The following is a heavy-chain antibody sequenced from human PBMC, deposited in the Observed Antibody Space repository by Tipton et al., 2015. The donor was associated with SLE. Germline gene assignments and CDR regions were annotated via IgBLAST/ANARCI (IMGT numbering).Heavy chain of an antibody. CDR1: GGSFSGYY. CDR2: INHSGST. J-gene: IGHJ3*02. CDR3: ARDLIPQGVGDAFDI. V-gene: IGHV4-34*01. D-gene: IGHD3-16*01. Sequence: TLSLTCAVYGGSFSGYYWSWIRQPPGKGLEWIGEINHSGSTNYNPSLKSRVTISVDKSKNQFSLKLSSVTAADTAVYYCARDLIPQGVGDAFDIWGQGTMVTVSS.